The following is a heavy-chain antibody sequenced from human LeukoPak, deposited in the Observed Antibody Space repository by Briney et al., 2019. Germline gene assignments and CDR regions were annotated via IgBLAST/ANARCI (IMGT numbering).Heavy chain of an antibody. Sequence: PGGSLRLSCAASGFTFSSYAMHWVRQAPGKGLEWVAVISYDGSNKYYADSVKGRFTISRDNYKNTLYLQMNSLRAEDTAVYYCARDGPEVLWFGELLSLSYYYYYGMDVWGQGTTVTVSS. D-gene: IGHD3-10*01. J-gene: IGHJ6*02. CDR1: GFTFSSYA. V-gene: IGHV3-30*04. CDR2: ISYDGSNK. CDR3: ARDGPEVLWFGELLSLSYYYYYGMDV.